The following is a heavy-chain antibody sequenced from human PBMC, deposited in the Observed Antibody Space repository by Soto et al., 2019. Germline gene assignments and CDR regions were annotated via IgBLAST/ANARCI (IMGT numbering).Heavy chain of an antibody. Sequence: GGSLRLSCAASGFTFSSYGMHWVRQAPGKGLEWVAVIWYDGSNKYYADSVKGRFTISRDNSKNTLYLQMNSLRAEDTAVYYCARDGVGDYGNWYFDLWGRGTLVTVSS. CDR1: GFTFSSYG. D-gene: IGHD4-17*01. CDR2: IWYDGSNK. J-gene: IGHJ2*01. V-gene: IGHV3-33*01. CDR3: ARDGVGDYGNWYFDL.